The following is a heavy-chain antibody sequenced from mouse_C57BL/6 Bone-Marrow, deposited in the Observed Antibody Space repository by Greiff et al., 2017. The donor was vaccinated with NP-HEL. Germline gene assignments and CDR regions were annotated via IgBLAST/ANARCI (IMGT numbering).Heavy chain of an antibody. CDR2: IYPRSGNT. Sequence: QVQLQQPGAELVKPGASVKLSCKASGYTFTSYGISWVKQRTGQGLEWIGEIYPRSGNTYYNEKFKGKATLTADKSSSTAYMELRSLTSEDSAVYFCARFYYYGSSHWYFDVWGTGTTVTVSS. CDR3: ARFYYYGSSHWYFDV. J-gene: IGHJ1*03. D-gene: IGHD1-1*01. CDR1: GYTFTSYG. V-gene: IGHV1-81*01.